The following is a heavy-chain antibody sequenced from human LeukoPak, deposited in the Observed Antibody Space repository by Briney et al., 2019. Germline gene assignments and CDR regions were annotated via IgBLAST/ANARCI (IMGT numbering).Heavy chain of an antibody. J-gene: IGHJ4*02. CDR1: GFTFDDYA. V-gene: IGHV3-9*01. D-gene: IGHD5-18*01. CDR2: ISWNSGSI. CDR3: AKDLYVDTAMAAFDY. Sequence: HPGRSLRLSCAACGFTFDDYAMHWVRQAPGKGLEWVSGISWNSGSIGYADSVKGRFTISRDNAKNSLYPQMNSLRAEDTALYYCAKDLYVDTAMAAFDYWGQGTLVTVSS.